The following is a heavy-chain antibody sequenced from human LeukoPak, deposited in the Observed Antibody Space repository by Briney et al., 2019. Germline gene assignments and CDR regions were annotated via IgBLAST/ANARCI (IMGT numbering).Heavy chain of an antibody. V-gene: IGHV4-30-2*01. CDR3: ARERSGSYYRWYFDL. Sequence: SQTLSLTCAVSGGSISSGGYSWSWIRQPPGKGLEWIGYIYHSGSTYYNPSLKSRVTISVDRSKSQFSLKMSYVTAADTAMYYCARERSGSYYRWYFDLWGRGTLVTVSS. D-gene: IGHD1-26*01. CDR1: GGSISSGGYS. CDR2: IYHSGST. J-gene: IGHJ2*01.